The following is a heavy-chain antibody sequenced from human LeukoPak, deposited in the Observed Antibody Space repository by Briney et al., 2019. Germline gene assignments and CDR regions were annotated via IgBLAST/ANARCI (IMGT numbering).Heavy chain of an antibody. CDR2: IYSDNT. CDR1: GFTVSSNS. D-gene: IGHD5-12*01. J-gene: IGHJ4*02. V-gene: IGHV3-53*01. Sequence: PGGSLRLSCTVSGFTVSSNSMSWVRQAPGKGLEWVSFIYSDNTHYSDSVKGRFTISRDNSKNTLYLQMNSLRAEDTAVYYCAREILAPGKTHDYWGQGTLVTVSS. CDR3: AREILAPGKTHDY.